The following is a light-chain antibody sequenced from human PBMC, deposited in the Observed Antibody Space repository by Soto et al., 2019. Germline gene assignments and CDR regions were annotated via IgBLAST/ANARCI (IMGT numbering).Light chain of an antibody. CDR2: GAS. V-gene: IGKV3-20*01. Sequence: EIVSTQSPGTLSLSPGERATLSCRASLSVSSSYLAWYQQKPGQAPRLLIYGASSRATGIPDRFSGSGSGTDFTLTISRLEPEDFAVYYCQQYGSSPLTFGQGTKVDIK. CDR3: QQYGSSPLT. J-gene: IGKJ1*01. CDR1: LSVSSSY.